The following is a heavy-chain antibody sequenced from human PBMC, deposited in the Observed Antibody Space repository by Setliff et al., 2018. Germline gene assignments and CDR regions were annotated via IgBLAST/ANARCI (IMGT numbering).Heavy chain of an antibody. J-gene: IGHJ4*02. CDR1: GGTFSSYA. CDR2: ISVYNGKT. D-gene: IGHD6-19*01. Sequence: ASVKVSCKASGGTFSSYAISWVRQAPGQGLEWMGWISVYNGKTKYAQKFQGRVTMTTDTSTSTAYMELRSLRSDDTAVYYCARDLSSRVAVAGTVDYWGQGTLVTVSS. CDR3: ARDLSSRVAVAGTVDY. V-gene: IGHV1-18*01.